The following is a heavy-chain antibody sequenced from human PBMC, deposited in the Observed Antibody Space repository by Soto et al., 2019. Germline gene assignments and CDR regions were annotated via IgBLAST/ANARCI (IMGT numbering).Heavy chain of an antibody. D-gene: IGHD2-15*01. CDR1: GFTFSTYW. CDR2: INNEGSHT. V-gene: IGHV3-74*01. J-gene: IGHJ5*01. Sequence: EVQLVESGGGLVQPGGSLRLSCAASGFTFSTYWMHWVRQVPGKGLVWVSRINNEGSHTDYADSVKGRFTISRDNVKNTPYLEMNSLRAEDTALYFCVRDGHFITSRCYGNWFDPWGPGTLVTVSS. CDR3: VRDGHFITSRCYGNWFDP.